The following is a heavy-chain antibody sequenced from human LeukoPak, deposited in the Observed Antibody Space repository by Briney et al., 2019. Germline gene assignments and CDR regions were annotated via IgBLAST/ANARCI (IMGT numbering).Heavy chain of an antibody. CDR2: FNPNSVAT. Sequence: GASVKVSCKASGYTLTGYYMNGCRQPLEQGLDGMGWFNPNSVATNYAQKFQGRVTMTRDTSISTAYMELSRLRSDDTAVYYCARSRAVVPAAGIHYYYYYGMDVWGQGTTVTVSS. CDR1: GYTLTGYY. CDR3: ARSRAVVPAAGIHYYYYYGMDV. J-gene: IGHJ6*02. V-gene: IGHV1-2*02. D-gene: IGHD2-2*01.